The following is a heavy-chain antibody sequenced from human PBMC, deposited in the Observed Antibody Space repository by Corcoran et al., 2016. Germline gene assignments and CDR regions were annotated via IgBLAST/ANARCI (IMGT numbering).Heavy chain of an antibody. CDR1: GYSISSGYY. J-gene: IGHJ5*02. CDR2: IYHSGST. D-gene: IGHD2-15*01. Sequence: QVQLQESGPGLVKPSETLSLTCTVSGYSISSGYYWGWIRQPPGKGLEWIGSIYHSGSTYYNPSLKSRVTISVDTSKNQFSLKLSSVTAADTAVYYCARDFLGPIVVVAATGPNWFDPWGQGTLVTVSS. V-gene: IGHV4-38-2*02. CDR3: ARDFLGPIVVVAATGPNWFDP.